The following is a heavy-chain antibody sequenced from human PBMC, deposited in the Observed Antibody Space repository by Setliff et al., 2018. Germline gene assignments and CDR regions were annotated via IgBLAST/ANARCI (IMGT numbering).Heavy chain of an antibody. CDR2: ISGYGSRT. Sequence: PVGSLRLSCAASGFTFSSYAMTWVRQAPGEGLEWVSGISGYGSRTYYADSVKGRSTISRDNSQNTMYLQMNSLRAEDTAVYYCIRDTSGRDAFDIWGQGTMVTVSS. D-gene: IGHD6-19*01. CDR3: IRDTSGRDAFDI. J-gene: IGHJ3*02. CDR1: GFTFSSYA. V-gene: IGHV3-23*01.